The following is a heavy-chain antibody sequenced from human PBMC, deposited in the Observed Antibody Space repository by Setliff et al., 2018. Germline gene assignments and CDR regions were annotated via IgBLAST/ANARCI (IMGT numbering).Heavy chain of an antibody. Sequence: SETRSLTCTVSGDSIYNHFWSWVRQPPGKGLEWIGYIYSTGSTNYNPSLKSRVAISIDTSKNQFSLKVNSVTAADTVIYYCARGLNSVSWTFAYWGQGSLVTVSS. CDR2: IYSTGST. CDR3: ARGLNSVSWTFAY. V-gene: IGHV4-4*08. D-gene: IGHD2-15*01. J-gene: IGHJ4*02. CDR1: GDSIYNHF.